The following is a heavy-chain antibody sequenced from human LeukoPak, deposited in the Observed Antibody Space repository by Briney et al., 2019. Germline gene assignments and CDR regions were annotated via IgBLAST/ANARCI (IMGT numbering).Heavy chain of an antibody. CDR2: LSVSGGNT. J-gene: IGHJ4*02. Sequence: SGGSLRLSCAASGFSFSSYAMTWVRQPPGKGLEWVSALSVSGGNTYYADSVKGRFTISRANSKNTLYLQMNSLRAEDTAVYYCAKADSTTWYNNYVDGWGQGALVTVSS. CDR3: AKADSTTWYNNYVDG. CDR1: GFSFSSYA. D-gene: IGHD2-2*02. V-gene: IGHV3-23*01.